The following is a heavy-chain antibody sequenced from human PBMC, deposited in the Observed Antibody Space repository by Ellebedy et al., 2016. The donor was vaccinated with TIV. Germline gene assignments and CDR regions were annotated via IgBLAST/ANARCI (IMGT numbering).Heavy chain of an antibody. Sequence: GESLKISCAASGFTFSNYWMSWVRQAPGKGLEWVANIRQDGGGKNYVDSVKGRFHISRDNAKNSVSLQMNSLTDEDTAVYYCARDQWLGRAYYFDSWGQGTLVTVSS. CDR3: ARDQWLGRAYYFDS. D-gene: IGHD6-19*01. V-gene: IGHV3-7*01. CDR1: GFTFSNYW. J-gene: IGHJ4*02. CDR2: IRQDGGGK.